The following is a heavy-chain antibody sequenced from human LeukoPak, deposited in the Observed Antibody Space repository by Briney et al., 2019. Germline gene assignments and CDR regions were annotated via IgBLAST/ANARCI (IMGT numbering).Heavy chain of an antibody. D-gene: IGHD4-17*01. J-gene: IGHJ4*02. Sequence: ASVKVSCKASGYTFTGYYMRWVRQAPGQGLEWMGWINPNSGGTNYAQKFQGRVTMTRDTSISTAYMELSRLRSDDTAVYYCATAYDYGDYLRVDYWGQGTLVTVSS. CDR2: INPNSGGT. CDR3: ATAYDYGDYLRVDY. V-gene: IGHV1-2*02. CDR1: GYTFTGYY.